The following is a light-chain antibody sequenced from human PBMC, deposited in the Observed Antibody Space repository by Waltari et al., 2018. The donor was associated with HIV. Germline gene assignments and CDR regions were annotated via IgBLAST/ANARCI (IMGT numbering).Light chain of an antibody. Sequence: SYELTQPPSVSVSPGQTARLTCSGEALPKQYAYWYQQRPGQAPVLVIYKDTERPSGIPERFSGSSSGTTATLTIIGVQAQDEADYHCQSADSNASLWVFGGGTKLTVL. CDR3: QSADSNASLWV. J-gene: IGLJ3*02. CDR2: KDT. CDR1: ALPKQY. V-gene: IGLV3-25*03.